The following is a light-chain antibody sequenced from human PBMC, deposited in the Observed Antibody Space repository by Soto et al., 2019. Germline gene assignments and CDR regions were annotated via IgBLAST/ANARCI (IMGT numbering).Light chain of an antibody. CDR2: GAS. V-gene: IGKV3-15*01. CDR1: QSVRTN. J-gene: IGKJ1*01. Sequence: IWGKKYPYTLSLSPGETVTLSCRASQSVRTNLAWSQHKPGQSPRLLIYGASNRATGFPARFSGRGSGTEFTLTISSLKSEDFDVYYCQQYNDNWPTFGQGTKVEIK. CDR3: QQYNDNWPT.